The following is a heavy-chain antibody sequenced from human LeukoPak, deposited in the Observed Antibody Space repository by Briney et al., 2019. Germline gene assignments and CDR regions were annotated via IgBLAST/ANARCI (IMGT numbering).Heavy chain of an antibody. J-gene: IGHJ4*02. D-gene: IGHD6-13*01. V-gene: IGHV3-30*02. CDR2: IRYDGSNK. CDR1: GFTFSSYG. CDR3: ARTYSSSWGIIDY. Sequence: GGSLRLSCAASGFTFSSYGMHWVRQTPGKGLEWVTFIRYDGSNKYYADSVKGRFTISRDNSKNTLYLQMNSLRVEDTAVYYCARTYSSSWGIIDYWGQGTLVTVSS.